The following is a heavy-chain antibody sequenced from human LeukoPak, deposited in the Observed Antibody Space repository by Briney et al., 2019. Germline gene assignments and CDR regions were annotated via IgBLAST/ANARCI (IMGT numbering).Heavy chain of an antibody. V-gene: IGHV4-4*07. D-gene: IGHD1-26*01. Sequence: PSETLSLTCTVSGGSISSYYWSWIRQPAGKGLEWIGRIYTSGSTNYNPSLKSRVTMSVDTSKNQFSLKLNSVTAADTAVYYCASEELLGNFDYWGQGPWSPSPQ. CDR2: IYTSGST. CDR1: GGSISSYY. J-gene: IGHJ4*02. CDR3: ASEELLGNFDY.